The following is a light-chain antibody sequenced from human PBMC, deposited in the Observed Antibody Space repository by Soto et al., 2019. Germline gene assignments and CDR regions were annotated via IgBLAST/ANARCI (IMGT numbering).Light chain of an antibody. J-gene: IGKJ4*01. V-gene: IGKV3-15*01. CDR3: QQYNNWPLT. Sequence: IVTTQSPATLSVSPGGRATLSCRSSQNVRTNVAWYQQKPGQAPRLLIYGSSTRATGVPARFSGSGSGTDFTLTITSLQSEDVALYFCQQYNNWPLTFGGRTKVDIK. CDR2: GSS. CDR1: QNVRTN.